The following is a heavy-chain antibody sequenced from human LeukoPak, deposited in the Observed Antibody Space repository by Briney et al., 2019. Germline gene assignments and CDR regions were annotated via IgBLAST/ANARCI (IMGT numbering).Heavy chain of an antibody. V-gene: IGHV4-59*12. D-gene: IGHD3-16*02. CDR1: GGSISSYY. Sequence: SETLSLTCTVSGGSISSYYWSWIRQSPGKGLEWIGYIYDRGSINYNPSLKSRVTISVDTSKNQFSLELSSVTAADTAVYYCARGGDDYVWGSYRFWGQGTLVTVSS. CDR3: ARGGDDYVWGSYRF. CDR2: IYDRGSI. J-gene: IGHJ4*02.